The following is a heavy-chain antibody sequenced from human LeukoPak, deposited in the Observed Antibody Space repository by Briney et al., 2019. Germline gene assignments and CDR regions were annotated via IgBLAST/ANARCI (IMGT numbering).Heavy chain of an antibody. Sequence: GESLKISCKGSGYSFTSYWIGWVRRMPGKGLEWMGIIYPGDSDTRYNPSFQGQVTISADKSISTAYLQWSSLKASDTAIYYCARRVYGDYLDYFDFWGQGTLVTVSS. J-gene: IGHJ4*02. V-gene: IGHV5-51*01. CDR2: IYPGDSDT. CDR3: ARRVYGDYLDYFDF. D-gene: IGHD4-17*01. CDR1: GYSFTSYW.